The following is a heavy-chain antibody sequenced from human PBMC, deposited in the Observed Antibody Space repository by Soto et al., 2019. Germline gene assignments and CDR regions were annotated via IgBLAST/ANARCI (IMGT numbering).Heavy chain of an antibody. CDR1: GFTFNTYT. D-gene: IGHD3-22*01. J-gene: IGHJ4*02. Sequence: GGSLRLSCAASGFTFNTYTMNWVRQAPGKGLEWVSYISSSSSTIYYADSVKGRFTISRDNAKNSLSLQMNNLRAEDTAVYYCATGYYDSSGYYFDYWGQGTLVTVSS. CDR3: ATGYYDSSGYYFDY. CDR2: ISSSSSTI. V-gene: IGHV3-48*04.